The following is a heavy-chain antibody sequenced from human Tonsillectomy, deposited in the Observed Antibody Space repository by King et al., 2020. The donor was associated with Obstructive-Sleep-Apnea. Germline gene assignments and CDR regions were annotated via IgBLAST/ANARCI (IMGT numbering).Heavy chain of an antibody. CDR2: ISYDGSNK. CDR1: GFTFSSYG. D-gene: IGHD6-19*01. V-gene: IGHV3-30*18. CDR3: AKDLVTAVAGSFYYYYYGMDV. J-gene: IGHJ6*02. Sequence: QLVQSGGGVVQPGRSLRLSCAASGFTFSSYGMHWVRQAPGKGLEWVAVISYDGSNKYYADSVKGRFTISRDNSKNTLYLQMNSLRAEDTAVYYCAKDLVTAVAGSFYYYYYGMDVWGQGTTVTVSS.